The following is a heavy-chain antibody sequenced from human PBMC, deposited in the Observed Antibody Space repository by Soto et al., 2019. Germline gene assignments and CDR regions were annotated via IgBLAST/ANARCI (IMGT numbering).Heavy chain of an antibody. CDR3: ARGAPLRYFDWLLYPPGAFDI. CDR1: GYTFTSYD. CDR2: MNPNSGNT. V-gene: IGHV1-8*01. Sequence: ASVKVSCKASGYTFTSYDINWVRQATGQGLEWMGWMNPNSGNTGYAQKFQGRVTMTRNTSISTAYMELSSLRSDDTAVYYCARGAPLRYFDWLLYPPGAFDIWG. J-gene: IGHJ3*02. D-gene: IGHD3-9*01.